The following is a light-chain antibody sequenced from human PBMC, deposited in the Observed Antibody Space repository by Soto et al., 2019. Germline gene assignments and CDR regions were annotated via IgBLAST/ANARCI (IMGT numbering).Light chain of an antibody. CDR2: GAF. V-gene: IGKV3-20*01. CDR1: QSVGSSY. Sequence: IVLTQSPGTLSLSPGERATLSCRASQSVGSSYLAWYQQKPGQAPRLLIYGAFSRATGIPDRFRGSGSGTDFTLTISRLEPEDFAVYYCQQYGTLPWTFGHGTKV. CDR3: QQYGTLPWT. J-gene: IGKJ1*01.